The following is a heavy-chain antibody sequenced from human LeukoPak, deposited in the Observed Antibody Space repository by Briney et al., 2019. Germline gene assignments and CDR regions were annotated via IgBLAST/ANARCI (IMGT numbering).Heavy chain of an antibody. CDR2: LGGSGIST. CDR1: GFTFSNYA. J-gene: IGHJ4*02. V-gene: IGHV3-23*01. D-gene: IGHD3/OR15-3a*01. CDR3: AKRTGDYFDY. Sequence: GGSLRLSCAASGFTFSNYAMSWVRQAPGKGLEWVSALGGSGISTYYADSVKGRFTISRDNSRNTLYLQMNNLRAEDTAVYYCAKRTGDYFDYWGQGTLVTVS.